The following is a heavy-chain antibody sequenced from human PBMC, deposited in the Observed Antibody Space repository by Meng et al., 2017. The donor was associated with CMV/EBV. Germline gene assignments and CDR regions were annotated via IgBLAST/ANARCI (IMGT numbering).Heavy chain of an antibody. Sequence: ASVKVSCKVSGYILTELSRHWVRQAPVKGLEWMGGFDPEDGETISAQKFQGRVTMTEDTSTDTAYMELSSLRSEDTAVYYCATAAGSRAPGGAFDIWGQGTMVTVSS. CDR1: GYILTELS. D-gene: IGHD2-2*01. V-gene: IGHV1-24*01. J-gene: IGHJ3*02. CDR3: ATAAGSRAPGGAFDI. CDR2: FDPEDGET.